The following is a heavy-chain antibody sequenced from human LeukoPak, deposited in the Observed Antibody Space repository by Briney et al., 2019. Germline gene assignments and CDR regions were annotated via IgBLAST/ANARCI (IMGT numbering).Heavy chain of an antibody. D-gene: IGHD6-13*01. CDR1: GFTFSSYW. Sequence: PGGSLRLSCAASGFTFSSYWMSWVRQAPGEGLEWVAKINQDGTEKAYVDSVRGRFTISRDNAKSSLFLQMNSLRAEDTAVYYCARGPLIAAAGTWWGQGTLVTVS. J-gene: IGHJ4*02. V-gene: IGHV3-7*03. CDR3: ARGPLIAAAGTW. CDR2: INQDGTEK.